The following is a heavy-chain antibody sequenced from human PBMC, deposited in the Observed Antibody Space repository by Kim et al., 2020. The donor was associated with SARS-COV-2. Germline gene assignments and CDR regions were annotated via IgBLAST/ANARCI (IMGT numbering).Heavy chain of an antibody. D-gene: IGHD3-22*01. V-gene: IGHV1-69*13. Sequence: SVKVSCKASGGTFSSYAISWVRQAPGQGLEWMGGIIPIFGTANYAQKFQGRVTITADESTSTAYMELSSLRSEDTAVYYCARSYYDSSGYYLYYYYYYGMDVWGQGTTVTVSS. CDR3: ARSYYDSSGYYLYYYYYYGMDV. J-gene: IGHJ6*02. CDR1: GGTFSSYA. CDR2: IIPIFGTA.